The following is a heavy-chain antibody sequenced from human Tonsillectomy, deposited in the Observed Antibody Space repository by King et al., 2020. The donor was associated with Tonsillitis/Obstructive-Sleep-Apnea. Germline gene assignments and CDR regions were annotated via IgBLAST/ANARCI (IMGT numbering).Heavy chain of an antibody. CDR3: ATSPVSASSFYCDS. J-gene: IGHJ4*02. CDR2: IYSGGST. Sequence: VQLVESGGGLIQPGGSLRLSCAASGFSVSRKYMSWVRQAPGKGLEWVSVIYSGGSTYYGDSVKGRFTISRDNSKNTVHLQMNSLRADDTAVYYCATSPVSASSFYCDSWGQGSLVTVSS. D-gene: IGHD6-6*01. CDR1: GFSVSRKY. V-gene: IGHV3-53*01.